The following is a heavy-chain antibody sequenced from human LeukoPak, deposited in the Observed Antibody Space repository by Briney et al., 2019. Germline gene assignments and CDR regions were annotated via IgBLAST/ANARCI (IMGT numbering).Heavy chain of an antibody. V-gene: IGHV1-46*01. CDR1: GYTFTGYY. CDR2: INPSGGST. Sequence: ASVKVSCKASGYTFTGYYMHWVRQAPGQGLEWMGIINPSGGSTSYAQKFQGRVTMTRDMSTSTVYMELSSLRSEDTAVYYCARAYCTNGVCYSNWGGAFDIWGQGTMVTVSS. CDR3: ARAYCTNGVCYSNWGGAFDI. J-gene: IGHJ3*02. D-gene: IGHD2-8*01.